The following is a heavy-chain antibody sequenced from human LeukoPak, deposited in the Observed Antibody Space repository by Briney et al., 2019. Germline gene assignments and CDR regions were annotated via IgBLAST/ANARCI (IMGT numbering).Heavy chain of an antibody. V-gene: IGHV5-51*01. CDR1: GYSFTSYW. J-gene: IGHJ4*02. D-gene: IGHD6-19*01. CDR3: ARRRIAVAGTSHGNWFDY. CDR2: IYPGDSDT. Sequence: GESLKISCKGSGYSFTSYWIGWVRQMPGKGLEWMGIIYPGDSDTRYSPSFQGQVTISADKSISTAYLQWSSLKASDTAMYYCARRRIAVAGTSHGNWFDYWGQGTLVTVSS.